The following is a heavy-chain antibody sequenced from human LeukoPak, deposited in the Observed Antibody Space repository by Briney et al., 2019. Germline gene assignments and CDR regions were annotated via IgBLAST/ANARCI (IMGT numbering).Heavy chain of an antibody. CDR2: ISGSGSST. D-gene: IGHD4-17*01. CDR1: GFTFSSYA. V-gene: IGHV3-23*01. Sequence: PGGSLRLSCAASGFTFSSYAMGWVRQAPGEGLEWVSSISGSGSSTFYADSVRGRFTISRDNSKSTLYLQMNSLRVEDTAVYYCAKGDKEMTTVTRNWFDPWGQGTLVTVSS. J-gene: IGHJ5*02. CDR3: AKGDKEMTTVTRNWFDP.